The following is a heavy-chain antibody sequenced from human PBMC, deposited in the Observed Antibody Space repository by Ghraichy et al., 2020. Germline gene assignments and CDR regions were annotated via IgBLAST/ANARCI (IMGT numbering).Heavy chain of an antibody. D-gene: IGHD2-2*01. CDR2: ISYDGSNK. V-gene: IGHV3-30*18. J-gene: IGHJ5*02. CDR1: GFTFSDFG. Sequence: GGSLNISCAASGFTFSDFGMHWVRQAPGKGLEWVTAISYDGSNKYYADSVKGRFTISRDNSKNTLYLQMNSLRAEDTAVYYCAKGHCSSTSCYGDPDWFDPWGQGTLVTVSS. CDR3: AKGHCSSTSCYGDPDWFDP.